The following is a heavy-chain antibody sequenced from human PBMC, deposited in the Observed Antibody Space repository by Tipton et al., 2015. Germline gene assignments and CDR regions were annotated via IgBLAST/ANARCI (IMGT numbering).Heavy chain of an antibody. D-gene: IGHD2-2*01. J-gene: IGHJ4*02. CDR3: AKDRSSSTSCHNW. Sequence: SLRLSCAASGFTFEDNAMHWVRQAPGKGLEWVSGISWNSVTIVYADSVKGRFTISRDNSKNTLYLQMNSLRAEDTAVYYCAKDRSSSTSCHNWWGQGTPVTVSS. CDR1: GFTFEDNA. CDR2: ISWNSVTI. V-gene: IGHV3-9*01.